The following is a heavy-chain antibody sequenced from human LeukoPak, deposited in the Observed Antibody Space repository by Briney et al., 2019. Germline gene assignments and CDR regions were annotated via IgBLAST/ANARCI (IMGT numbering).Heavy chain of an antibody. V-gene: IGHV4-34*01. Sequence: SETLSLTCAVYGGSFSGYYWSWIRQPPGKGLEWIGEINHSGSTNYNPSLKSRVTISVDTSKNQFSLKLSSVTAADTAVYYCARGPRYCSGGSCYSDSSGQLDYWGQGTLVTVSS. CDR1: GGSFSGYY. J-gene: IGHJ4*02. CDR2: INHSGST. CDR3: ARGPRYCSGGSCYSDSSGQLDY. D-gene: IGHD2-15*01.